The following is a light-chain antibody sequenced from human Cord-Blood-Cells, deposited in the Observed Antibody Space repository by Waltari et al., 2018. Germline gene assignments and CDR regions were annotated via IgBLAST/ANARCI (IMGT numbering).Light chain of an antibody. CDR3: SSYTSSSTVV. J-gene: IGLJ2*01. V-gene: IGLV2-14*01. CDR2: YVS. Sequence: QSALTQPASVSGSPGQSITIACPGTSSDVGGYNYVPWYQQHPGKAPKLMMYYVSNRPSGVSTRFSGSQSANTASLTISGLQAEDEADYYCSSYTSSSTVVFGGGTKLTVL. CDR1: SSDVGGYNY.